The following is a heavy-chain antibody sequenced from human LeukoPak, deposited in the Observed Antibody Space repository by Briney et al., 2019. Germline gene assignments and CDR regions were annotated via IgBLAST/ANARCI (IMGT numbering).Heavy chain of an antibody. D-gene: IGHD2-21*02. CDR2: IWYDGSNK. Sequence: GGSLRLSCAASEFTFSSYGMHWVRQAPGKGLEWVAIIWYDGSNKYYTDSVKGRFTISRDNSKNMLYLQMSSLRAEDTAVYYCARGGMTANNIDYWGQGTLVTVSS. V-gene: IGHV3-33*01. CDR3: ARGGMTANNIDY. J-gene: IGHJ4*02. CDR1: EFTFSSYG.